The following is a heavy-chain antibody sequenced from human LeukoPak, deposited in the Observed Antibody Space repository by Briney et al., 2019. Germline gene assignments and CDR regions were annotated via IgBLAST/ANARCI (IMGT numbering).Heavy chain of an antibody. J-gene: IGHJ4*02. D-gene: IGHD1-1*01. CDR3: AKDDTNDWNYFDY. CDR1: GFTFSSYS. V-gene: IGHV3-48*01. CDR2: ISSSSSTI. Sequence: GGSLRLSCAASGFTFSSYSMNWVRQAPGKGLEWVSYISSSSSTINYADSVKGRFTISRDNSKNTLYLQMNSLRAEDTAVYYCAKDDTNDWNYFDYWGQGTLVTVSS.